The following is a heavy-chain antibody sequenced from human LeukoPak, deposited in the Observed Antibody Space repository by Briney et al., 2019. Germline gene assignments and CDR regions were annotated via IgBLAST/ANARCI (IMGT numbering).Heavy chain of an antibody. J-gene: IGHJ4*02. CDR2: IWYDGSNK. V-gene: IGHV3-33*06. Sequence: PGGSLRLSCAASGFTFSSYWMSWVRQAPGKGLEWVAVIWYDGSNKYYADSVKGRFTISRDNSKNTLYLQMNSLRAEDTAVYYCAKAGIAAAGTLDYWGQGTLVTVSS. CDR3: AKAGIAAAGTLDY. CDR1: GFTFSSYW. D-gene: IGHD6-13*01.